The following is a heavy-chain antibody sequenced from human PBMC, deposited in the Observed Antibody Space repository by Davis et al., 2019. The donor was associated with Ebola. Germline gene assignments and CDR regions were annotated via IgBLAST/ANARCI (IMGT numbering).Heavy chain of an antibody. Sequence: GESLKISCAASGFTFSSYSMNWVRQAPGKGLEWVSYISSSSSTIYYADSVKGRFTISRDNAKNSLYLQMNSLRAEDTAVYYCARPTWGPYYYYGMDVWGKGTTVTVSS. CDR1: GFTFSSYS. J-gene: IGHJ6*04. CDR3: ARPTWGPYYYYGMDV. CDR2: ISSSSSTI. V-gene: IGHV3-48*01. D-gene: IGHD3-16*01.